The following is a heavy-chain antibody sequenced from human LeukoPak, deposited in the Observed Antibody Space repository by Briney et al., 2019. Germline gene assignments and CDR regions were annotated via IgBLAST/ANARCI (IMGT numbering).Heavy chain of an antibody. CDR1: GFIFDVYA. J-gene: IGHJ4*02. D-gene: IGHD6-6*01. V-gene: IGHV3-9*01. Sequence: GGSLRLSCATSGFIFDVYAMHWVRQAPGKGLEWVSGISWNSGSIGYADSVKGRFTISRDNAKNSLYLQMNSLRAEDTALYYCAKDRDYRSSGASVDYWGQGTLVTVSS. CDR2: ISWNSGSI. CDR3: AKDRDYRSSGASVDY.